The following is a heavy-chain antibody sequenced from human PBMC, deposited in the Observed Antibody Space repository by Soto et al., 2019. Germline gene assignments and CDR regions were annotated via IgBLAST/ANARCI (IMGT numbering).Heavy chain of an antibody. Sequence: GGSLRLSCAVSGFTFSNFVMHWVRQAPGKGLEWVALIWYDGSNKYYADSVNGRFTISRDNSKNTLYLQMDSLRAEDTAMYYCARVDSSSTAATGFGYWGQGALVTVSS. CDR1: GFTFSNFV. V-gene: IGHV3-33*01. CDR2: IWYDGSNK. J-gene: IGHJ4*02. D-gene: IGHD6-25*01. CDR3: ARVDSSSTAATGFGY.